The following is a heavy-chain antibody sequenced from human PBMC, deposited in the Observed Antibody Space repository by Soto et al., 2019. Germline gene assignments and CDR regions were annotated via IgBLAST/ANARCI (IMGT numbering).Heavy chain of an antibody. CDR2: ISYDGSNK. Sequence: QVQLVESGGGVVQPGRSLRLSCAASGFTFSSYGMHWVRQAPGKGLEWVAVISYDGSNKYYADSVKGRFTISRDNSKNTLYLQMNSLRAEDTAVYYCATSESYDYWGQGTLVTVSS. CDR3: ATSESYDY. D-gene: IGHD3-10*01. J-gene: IGHJ4*02. V-gene: IGHV3-30*03. CDR1: GFTFSSYG.